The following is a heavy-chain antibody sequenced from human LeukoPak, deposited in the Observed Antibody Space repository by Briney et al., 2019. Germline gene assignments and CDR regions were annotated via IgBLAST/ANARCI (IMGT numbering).Heavy chain of an antibody. CDR2: FNTSGST. V-gene: IGHV4-4*07. J-gene: IGHJ5*01. CDR3: ARGLSSDYDFNWFDS. CDR1: GGSISGQF. Sequence: SETLSLTCTVSGGSISGQFWTWIRQPAGKGLEWIGRFNTSGSTRYSPSLNSRVTMSVDTSKRQFSLNLRSVTAADTAVYYCARGLSSDYDFNWFDSWGRGTLVTVSS. D-gene: IGHD3-3*01.